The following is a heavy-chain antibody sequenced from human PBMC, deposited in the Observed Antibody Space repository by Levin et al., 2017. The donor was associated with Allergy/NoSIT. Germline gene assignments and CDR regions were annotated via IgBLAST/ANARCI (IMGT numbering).Heavy chain of an antibody. J-gene: IGHJ4*02. CDR1: GFTFSSHA. CDR3: AKDRVGVVGAPLYYDY. V-gene: IGHV3-23*01. CDR2: ISGSAAYT. D-gene: IGHD1-26*01. Sequence: GESLKISCAASGFTFSSHAMSWVRQAPGKGLEWVSAISGSAAYTYYGDSVKGRFTISRDNSKRTLGLQMNSLRAEDTAVYYCAKDRVGVVGAPLYYDYWGQGILVIVSS.